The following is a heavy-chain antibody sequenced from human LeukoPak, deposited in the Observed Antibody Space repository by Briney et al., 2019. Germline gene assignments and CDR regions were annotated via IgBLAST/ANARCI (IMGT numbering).Heavy chain of an antibody. Sequence: SETLSLTCAVYGGSFSGYYWSWIRQPPGKGLEWIGESNHSGSTNYNPSLKSRVTISVDTSKNQFSLKLSSVTAADTAVYYCARGDGYNWDYWGQGTLVTVSS. D-gene: IGHD5-24*01. J-gene: IGHJ4*02. CDR1: GGSFSGYY. CDR3: ARGDGYNWDY. V-gene: IGHV4-34*01. CDR2: SNHSGST.